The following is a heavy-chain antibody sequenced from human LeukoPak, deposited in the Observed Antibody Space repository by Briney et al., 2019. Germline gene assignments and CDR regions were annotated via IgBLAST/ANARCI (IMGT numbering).Heavy chain of an antibody. CDR2: ISSSGSTI. Sequence: GGSLRLSCAASGFTFSDYYMSWIRQAPGKGLEWVSYISSSGSTIYYADSVKGRFTISRDNAKNSLYLQMNSLRAEDTAVYYCARDEVDGLTYYYDSSGHRGSYFDYWGQGTLVTVSS. V-gene: IGHV3-11*01. J-gene: IGHJ4*02. CDR1: GFTFSDYY. CDR3: ARDEVDGLTYYYDSSGHRGSYFDY. D-gene: IGHD3-22*01.